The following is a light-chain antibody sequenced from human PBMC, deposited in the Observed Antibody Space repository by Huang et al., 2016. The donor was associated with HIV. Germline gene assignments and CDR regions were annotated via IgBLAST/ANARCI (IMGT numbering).Light chain of an antibody. CDR2: ASS. J-gene: IGKJ1*01. CDR3: QNYNSAPWT. V-gene: IGKV1-27*01. Sequence: DIQMTQSPSSLSAYVGDRVTITCRASQGIVNFLALYQQKPGRAPQLLISASSTLQSGVPSRFSGSGSGTDFTLTINSLQPEDVATYYCQNYNSAPWTFGQGTKVEIK. CDR1: QGIVNF.